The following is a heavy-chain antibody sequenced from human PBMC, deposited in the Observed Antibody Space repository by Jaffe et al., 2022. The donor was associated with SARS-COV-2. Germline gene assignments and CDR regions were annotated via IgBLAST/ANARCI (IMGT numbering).Heavy chain of an antibody. CDR3: TRGLTALDP. V-gene: IGHV3-49*04. CDR1: RFISGFTFDDYT. CDR2: LRYEAYSETA. Sequence: EVQLVESGGGLVQPGRSLRLSCTASRFISGFTFDDYTLSWVRQAPGKGLEWVGFLRYEAYSETAGYAASVKGRFTISRDDSKSIVYLQMNSLKTEDTGVYYCTRGLTALDPWGQGTLVTVSS. J-gene: IGHJ5*02. D-gene: IGHD7-27*01.